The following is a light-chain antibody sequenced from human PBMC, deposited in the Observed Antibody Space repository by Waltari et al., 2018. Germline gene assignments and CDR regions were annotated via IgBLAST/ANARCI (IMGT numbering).Light chain of an antibody. CDR3: QQYNNWPPWT. CDR1: QTISSN. J-gene: IGKJ1*01. Sequence: ETVMTQSPATLSVSPGERATLSCRTSQTISSNLAWYQQKPGQAPRLLIYGASIRATGIPARFSGSGFGIEFTLTISSLQSEEFAVYYCQQYNNWPPWTFGQGTKVEIK. V-gene: IGKV3-15*01. CDR2: GAS.